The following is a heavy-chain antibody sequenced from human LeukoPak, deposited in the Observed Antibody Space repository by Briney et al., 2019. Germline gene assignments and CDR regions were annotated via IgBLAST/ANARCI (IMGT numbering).Heavy chain of an antibody. D-gene: IGHD3-10*01. J-gene: IGHJ4*02. CDR1: GGSISSGSYY. CDR3: ARGSYGSGSYLFYYFDY. Sequence: PSETLSLTCTVSGGSISSGSYYWSWIRQPAGKGLEWIGRIYTSGSTNYNPSLKSRVTISVDTSKNQFSLKLSSVTAADTAVYYRARGSYGSGSYLFYYFDYWGQGTLVTVSS. V-gene: IGHV4-61*02. CDR2: IYTSGST.